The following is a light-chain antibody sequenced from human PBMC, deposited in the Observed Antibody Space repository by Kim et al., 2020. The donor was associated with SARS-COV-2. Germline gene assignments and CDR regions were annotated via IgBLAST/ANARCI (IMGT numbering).Light chain of an antibody. J-gene: IGKJ1*01. CDR1: QSISGS. CDR2: DAS. CDR3: QQYESYSPT. V-gene: IGKV1-5*02. Sequence: GDGVTIVCRASQSISGSLAWYQQTPGKAPKLLISDASSLESGVPSRFSGSGSGTEFTLTISSLQPDDFASYYCQQYESYSPTFDQGSKVDIK.